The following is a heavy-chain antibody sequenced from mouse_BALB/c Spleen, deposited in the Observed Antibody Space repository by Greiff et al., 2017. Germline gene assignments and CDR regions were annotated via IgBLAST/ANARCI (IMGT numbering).Heavy chain of an antibody. CDR2: ISYNGSN. CDR1: GYSITSGYY. D-gene: IGHD1-1*01. V-gene: IGHV3-6*02. Sequence: EVQRVQSGPGLVKPSPSLSISCTATGYSITSGYYWKLIRQLPGDKLEMGCYISYNGSNNYNPSLKNRITITRDTSNNKFFLKLNPVTTEDTAAYYCARYQDYYGSSFDYWGQGTTLTVSS. J-gene: IGHJ2*01. CDR3: ARYQDYYGSSFDY.